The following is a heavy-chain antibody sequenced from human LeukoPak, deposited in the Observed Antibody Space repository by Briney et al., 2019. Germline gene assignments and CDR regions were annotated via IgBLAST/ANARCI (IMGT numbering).Heavy chain of an antibody. CDR2: IYYSGTT. CDR3: GRGAAVGDP. Sequence: SETLSHTCTVSGGSMNTYYWSWIRQPPGKGLEWIGYIYYSGTTNYNPSLKSRVTISVDTSKNQFSLKLTSVTAADTAIYYCGRGAAVGDPWGRGTLVTVSS. CDR1: GGSMNTYY. J-gene: IGHJ5*02. D-gene: IGHD6-13*01. V-gene: IGHV4-59*01.